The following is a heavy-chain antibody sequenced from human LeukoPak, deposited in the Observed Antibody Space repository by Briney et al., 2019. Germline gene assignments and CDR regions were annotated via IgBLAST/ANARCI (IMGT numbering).Heavy chain of an antibody. V-gene: IGHV1-2*02. CDR1: GYTFTGYY. J-gene: IGHJ5*02. CDR3: AREDKCSSTSCYYAAFDP. D-gene: IGHD2-2*01. Sequence: ASVKVSCKASGYTFTGYYMHWVRQAPGQGLEWMGWINPNSGGTSYAQKFQGRVTMTRDTSISTAYMELSRLRSDDTAVYYCAREDKCSSTSCYYAAFDPWGQGTLVTVSS. CDR2: INPNSGGT.